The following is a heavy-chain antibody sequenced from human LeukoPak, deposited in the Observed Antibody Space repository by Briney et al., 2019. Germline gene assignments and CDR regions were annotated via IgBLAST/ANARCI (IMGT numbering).Heavy chain of an antibody. Sequence: GGSLRLSCAASGVTCSSDAMSWVRQAPGKGLEWVLAISGSGGSTHYAVSVQGRFTISRDNSKNTLYLQMNSLRAEDTAVYYCAKDFEDTAMVIREPDDYWGQGTLVTVSS. D-gene: IGHD5-18*01. CDR2: ISGSGGST. CDR3: AKDFEDTAMVIREPDDY. V-gene: IGHV3-23*01. J-gene: IGHJ4*02. CDR1: GVTCSSDA.